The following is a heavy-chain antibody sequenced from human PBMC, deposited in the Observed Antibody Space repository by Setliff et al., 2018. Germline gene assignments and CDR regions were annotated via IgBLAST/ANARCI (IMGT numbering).Heavy chain of an antibody. CDR1: GYTFSANA. J-gene: IGHJ6*03. Sequence: ASVKVSCKASGYTFSANAIHWVRQAPGQRLEWMGFIYTDNGNTKYSKNFQDRVAITRDTSASTAYMELSSLTSEDTAVYYCAREGVYTRSSTDYRYYMDDWGKGTTVTVSS. CDR3: AREGVYTRSSTDYRYYMDD. V-gene: IGHV1-3*04. D-gene: IGHD2-8*01. CDR2: IYTDNGNT.